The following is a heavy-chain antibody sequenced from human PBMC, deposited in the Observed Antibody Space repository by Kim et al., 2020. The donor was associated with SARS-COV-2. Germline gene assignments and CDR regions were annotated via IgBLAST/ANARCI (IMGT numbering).Heavy chain of an antibody. D-gene: IGHD6-13*01. Sequence: QKLQGRVTMTTDTSTSTAYMELRSLRSEDTAVYYCARDLRYSTPSNWFDPWGQGTLVTVSS. CDR3: ARDLRYSTPSNWFDP. J-gene: IGHJ5*02. V-gene: IGHV1-18*01.